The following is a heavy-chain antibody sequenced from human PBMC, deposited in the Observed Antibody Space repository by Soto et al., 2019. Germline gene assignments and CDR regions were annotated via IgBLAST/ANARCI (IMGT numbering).Heavy chain of an antibody. Sequence: EVQLLESGGGLVQPGGSLRLSCAASGFTFSSYAMSWVRQAPGKGLEWVSAISGSGGSTYYADSVQGRFTISRDNSKNTLYLLMNSLRAEDTAVYYCAKQVVGYRYCSGGSCDSGHTTLIDYWGQGTLVTVAS. CDR2: ISGSGGST. V-gene: IGHV3-23*01. CDR1: GFTFSSYA. CDR3: AKQVVGYRYCSGGSCDSGHTTLIDY. D-gene: IGHD2-15*01. J-gene: IGHJ4*02.